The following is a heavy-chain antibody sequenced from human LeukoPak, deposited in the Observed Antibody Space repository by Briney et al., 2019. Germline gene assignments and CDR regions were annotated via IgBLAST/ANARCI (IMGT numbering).Heavy chain of an antibody. J-gene: IGHJ5*02. D-gene: IGHD5-24*01. Sequence: GGSLTLSCAASGFTFSSFGMHWVRQAPGKGLEWVAVIWYDASDRYYADSVEGRFTISRDNSRNTLFLQMNSLRDDDTAVYYCVRGVGVSRFNYFDPWGQGTLVVVSS. V-gene: IGHV3-33*01. CDR3: VRGVGVSRFNYFDP. CDR1: GFTFSSFG. CDR2: IWYDASDR.